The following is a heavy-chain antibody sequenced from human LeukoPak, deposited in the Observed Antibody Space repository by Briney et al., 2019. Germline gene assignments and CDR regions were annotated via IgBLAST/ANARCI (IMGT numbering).Heavy chain of an antibody. CDR3: ARPKGGGYYEYFDY. CDR1: GSIFSSYW. CDR2: IYPGDSDT. Sequence: GASLQISCQGSGSIFSSYWIAWVRQLPGKGLQWMGIIYPGDSDTRYSPSFQGQVTISADKSISTAYLQWSSLKASDTAMYYCARPKGGGYYEYFDYWGQGTLVTVSS. V-gene: IGHV5-51*01. J-gene: IGHJ4*02. D-gene: IGHD1-26*01.